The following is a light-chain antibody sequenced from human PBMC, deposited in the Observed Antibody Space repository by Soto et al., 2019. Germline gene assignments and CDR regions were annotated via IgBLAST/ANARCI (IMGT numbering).Light chain of an antibody. CDR3: QQRSNWPPT. Sequence: EIVLTQSPATLSLSPGERATLSCRASQSVSSYLAWCQQKPGQAPRLLIYDASNRATGIPARFSGRGSGTDFTLTISSLEPEDFAVYYCQQRSNWPPTFGQGTRLEIK. V-gene: IGKV3-11*01. CDR2: DAS. J-gene: IGKJ5*01. CDR1: QSVSSY.